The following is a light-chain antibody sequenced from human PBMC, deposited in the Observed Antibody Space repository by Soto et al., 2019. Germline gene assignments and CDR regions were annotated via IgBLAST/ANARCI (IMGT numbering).Light chain of an antibody. V-gene: IGKV1-5*01. CDR2: DAS. J-gene: IGKJ1*01. CDR1: QSISSW. Sequence: HMTRSPSTLSASVGDRVTITCRASQSISSWLAWYQQKPGKAPKLLIYDASSLESGVPSRFSGSRSGTEFTLTISSLQPDDFATYYCQQYNSYSWTFGQGTKVDIK. CDR3: QQYNSYSWT.